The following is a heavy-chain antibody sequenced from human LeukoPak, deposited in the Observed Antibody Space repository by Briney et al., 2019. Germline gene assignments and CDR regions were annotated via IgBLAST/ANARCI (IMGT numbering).Heavy chain of an antibody. Sequence: GGSLRLSCAAPGFTFSSYAMHWVRQAPGKGLKYVSAISSNGGSTYYANSVKGRFTISRDNSKNTLYLQMGSLRAEDMAVYYCARVMNYYDSSGYSLDYWGQGTLVTVSS. J-gene: IGHJ4*02. D-gene: IGHD3-22*01. CDR1: GFTFSSYA. CDR3: ARVMNYYDSSGYSLDY. V-gene: IGHV3-64*01. CDR2: ISSNGGST.